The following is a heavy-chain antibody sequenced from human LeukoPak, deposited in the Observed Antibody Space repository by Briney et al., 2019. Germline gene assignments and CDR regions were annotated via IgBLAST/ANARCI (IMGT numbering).Heavy chain of an antibody. V-gene: IGHV3-21*01. CDR3: AKVACSGASCYKGHDY. J-gene: IGHJ4*02. CDR2: ITSTGTYI. CDR1: GFTFSSYG. D-gene: IGHD2-15*01. Sequence: GGSLRLSCAASGFTFSSYGMHWVRQAPGKGLEWVSSITSTGTYIYYADSVKGRFTISRDNADNSLYLQMNSLRVEDTAVYYCAKVACSGASCYKGHDYWGQGTLVTVSS.